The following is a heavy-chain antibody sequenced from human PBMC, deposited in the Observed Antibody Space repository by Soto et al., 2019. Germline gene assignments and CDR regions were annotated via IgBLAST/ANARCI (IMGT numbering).Heavy chain of an antibody. J-gene: IGHJ4*02. Sequence: ASVKVSGKASGYTFTSYDINWVRQATGQGLEWLGWMNPNSGNTGFAENFQGRVTMTRDTATSTAYLELRSLRSEDTAVYYCARDWGHGSSIDYWGQRTLVTVSS. V-gene: IGHV1-8*01. CDR3: ARDWGHGSSIDY. D-gene: IGHD6-13*01. CDR1: GYTFTSYD. CDR2: MNPNSGNT.